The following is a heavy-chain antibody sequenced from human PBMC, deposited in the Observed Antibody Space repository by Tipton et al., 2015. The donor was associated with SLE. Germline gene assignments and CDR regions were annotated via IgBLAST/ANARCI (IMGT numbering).Heavy chain of an antibody. CDR3: ARQWGDSSSSGDY. J-gene: IGHJ3*01. D-gene: IGHD6-6*01. CDR1: GGSISSYY. Sequence: TLSLTCTVSGGSISSYYWGWIRQPPGKGLEWIGSIYYSGSTYYNPSLKSRVTISVDTSKNQFSLKLSSVTAADTAVYYCARQWGDSSSSGDYWGQGQWSPSLQ. CDR2: IYYSGST. V-gene: IGHV4-39*07.